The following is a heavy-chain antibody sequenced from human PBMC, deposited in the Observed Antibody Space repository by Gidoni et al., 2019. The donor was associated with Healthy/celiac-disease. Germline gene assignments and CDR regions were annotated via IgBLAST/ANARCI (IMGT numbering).Heavy chain of an antibody. CDR2: IYYSGST. V-gene: IGHV4-39*01. CDR3: ARHRSGSYQAFDI. D-gene: IGHD1-26*01. J-gene: IGHJ3*02. CDR1: GGSISSSSYY. Sequence: THSNVCTVPGGSISSSSYYWGWIRQPPGKGLEWIGSIYYSGSTYYNPSLKSRVTISVDTSKNQFSLKLSSVTAADTAVYYCARHRSGSYQAFDIWGQGTMVTVSS.